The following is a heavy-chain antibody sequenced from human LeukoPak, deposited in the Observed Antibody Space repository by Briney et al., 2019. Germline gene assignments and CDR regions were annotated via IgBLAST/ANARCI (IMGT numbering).Heavy chain of an antibody. CDR1: GGSISSGSYC. V-gene: IGHV4-61*02. D-gene: IGHD5-24*01. CDR2: IYTSGST. CDR3: AREKRRWLQLYYYYYMDV. J-gene: IGHJ6*03. Sequence: SESLSLTCTVSGGSISSGSYCWSWIRQPAGKGLEWIGRIYTSGSTNYNPSLKSRVTISVDTSKNQFPLKLSSVTAADTAVYYCAREKRRWLQLYYYYYMDVWGKGTTVTISS.